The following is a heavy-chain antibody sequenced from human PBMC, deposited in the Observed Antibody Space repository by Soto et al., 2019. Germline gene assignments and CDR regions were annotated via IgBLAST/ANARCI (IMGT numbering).Heavy chain of an antibody. V-gene: IGHV4-61*01. CDR2: IYYSGST. CDR3: ARDLAQYSGSWYWHYGMDV. CDR1: GGSVSSGSYY. Sequence: SETLSLTCTVSGGSVSSGSYYWSWIRQPPGKGLEWIGYIYYSGSTNYNPSLKSRVTISVDTSKNQFSLKLSSVTAADTAVYYCARDLAQYSGSWYWHYGMDVWGQGTTVTVSS. J-gene: IGHJ6*02. D-gene: IGHD6-13*01.